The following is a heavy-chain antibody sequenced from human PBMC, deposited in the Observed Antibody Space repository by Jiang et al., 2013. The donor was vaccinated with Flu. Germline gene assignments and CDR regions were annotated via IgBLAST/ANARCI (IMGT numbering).Heavy chain of an antibody. CDR1: GFTFSSYA. J-gene: IGHJ4*02. D-gene: IGHD3-9*01. V-gene: IGHV3-30-3*01. Sequence: VQLLESGGGVVQPGRSLRLSCAASGFTFSSYAMHWVRQAPGKGLEWVAVISYDGSNKYYADSVKGRFTISRDNSKNTLYLQMNSLRAEDTAVYYCARDLGRHFHGGTDYWGQGTLVTVSS. CDR2: ISYDGSNK. CDR3: ARDLGRHFHGGTDY.